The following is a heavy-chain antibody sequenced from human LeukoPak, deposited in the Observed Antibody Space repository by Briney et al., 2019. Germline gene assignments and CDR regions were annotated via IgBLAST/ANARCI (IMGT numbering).Heavy chain of an antibody. Sequence: GSLKLSCAASGFTFSCSAMHLVRPASGEGVEWVGRIRSKANSYATAYAASVKGRFTISRDDSKNTAYLQMNSLKTEDTAVYYCTRRVGATDYWGQGALVTVSS. CDR2: IRSKANSYAT. CDR1: GFTFSCSA. D-gene: IGHD1-26*01. V-gene: IGHV3-73*01. J-gene: IGHJ4*02. CDR3: TRRVGATDY.